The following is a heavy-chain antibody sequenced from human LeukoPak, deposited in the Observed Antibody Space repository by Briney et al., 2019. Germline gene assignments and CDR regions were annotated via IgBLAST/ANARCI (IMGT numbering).Heavy chain of an antibody. CDR2: INPNSGGT. CDR1: GYTFTGYY. D-gene: IGHD3-9*01. J-gene: IGHJ4*02. CDR3: ARDPNYDILTGPDY. Sequence: ASVTVSCKASGYTFTGYYMHWVRQAPGQGLEWMGWINPNSGGTNYAQKFQGRVTMTRDTSISTAYMELSRLRSDDTAVYYCARDPNYDILTGPDYWGQGTLVTVSS. V-gene: IGHV1-2*02.